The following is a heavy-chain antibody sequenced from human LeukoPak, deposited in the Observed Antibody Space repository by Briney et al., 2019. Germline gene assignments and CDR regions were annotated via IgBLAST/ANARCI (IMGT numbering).Heavy chain of an antibody. D-gene: IGHD2-15*01. J-gene: IGHJ5*02. CDR3: ARQGWWFDP. V-gene: IGHV4-39*01. CDR1: GGSISSYY. Sequence: PSETLSLTCTVSGGSISSYYWGWIRQPPGKGLEWIASIYYSGNTYYNPSLKSRVTISVDTSKNQFSLNLSSVTASDTAVYYCARQGWWFDPWGQGTLVTVSS. CDR2: IYYSGNT.